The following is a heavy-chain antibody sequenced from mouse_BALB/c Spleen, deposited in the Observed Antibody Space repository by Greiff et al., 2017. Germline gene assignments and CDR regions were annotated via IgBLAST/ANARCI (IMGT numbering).Heavy chain of an antibody. Sequence: EVKLQESGGGLVQPGGSRKLSCAASGFTFSSFGMHWVRQAPEKGLEWVAYISSGSSTIYYADTVKGRFTISRDNPKNTLFLQMTSLRSEDTAMYYCARGTWYFDVWGAGTTVTVSS. CDR3: ARGTWYFDV. D-gene: IGHD3-1*01. CDR2: ISSGSSTI. J-gene: IGHJ1*01. V-gene: IGHV5-17*02. CDR1: GFTFSSFG.